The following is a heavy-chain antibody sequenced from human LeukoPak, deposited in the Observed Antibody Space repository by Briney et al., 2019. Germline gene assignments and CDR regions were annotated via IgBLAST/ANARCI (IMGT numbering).Heavy chain of an antibody. Sequence: SETLSLTCTVSGGSISSYYWSWIRQPPGKGLEWIGYIYYSGSTNYNPSLKSRVTISVDTSKNQFSLKLSSVTAADTAVYYCARSSSGYYSPDYWGQGTLVTVSS. CDR3: ARSSSGYYSPDY. CDR2: IYYSGST. J-gene: IGHJ4*02. V-gene: IGHV4-59*01. D-gene: IGHD3-22*01. CDR1: GGSISSYY.